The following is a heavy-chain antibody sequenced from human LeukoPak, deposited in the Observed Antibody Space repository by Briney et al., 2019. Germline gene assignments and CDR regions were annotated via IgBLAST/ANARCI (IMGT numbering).Heavy chain of an antibody. J-gene: IGHJ4*02. V-gene: IGHV4-39*07. CDR1: GGSISSSSYY. D-gene: IGHD6-19*01. CDR2: IYYSGST. CDR3: ARRGSSGWSDY. Sequence: SETLSLTCTVSGGSISSSSYYWGWIRQPPGKGLEWIGSIYYSGSTYYNPSLKSRVTISVDTSKNQFSLKLSSVTAADTAVYYCARRGSSGWSDYWGQGILVTVSS.